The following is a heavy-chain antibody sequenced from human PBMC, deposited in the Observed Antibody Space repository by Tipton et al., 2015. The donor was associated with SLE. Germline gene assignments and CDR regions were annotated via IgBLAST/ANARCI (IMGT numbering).Heavy chain of an antibody. Sequence: LVQSGAEVKKSGASVKVSCKTSGYIFSDYYMHWVRQAPGQGLEWMGRSNPNNGGTDYAQKFQGRITMTRDASINTAYMELSRLRSDDTAVYYCAREIVGGHFDYWGQGTLVTVSS. CDR3: AREIVGGHFDY. J-gene: IGHJ4*02. CDR2: SNPNNGGT. D-gene: IGHD3-16*01. CDR1: GYIFSDYY. V-gene: IGHV1-2*06.